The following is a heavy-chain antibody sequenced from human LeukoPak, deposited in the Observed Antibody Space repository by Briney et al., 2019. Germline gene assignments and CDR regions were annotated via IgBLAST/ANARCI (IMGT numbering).Heavy chain of an antibody. D-gene: IGHD3-22*01. CDR1: GGTFSSYA. CDR3: ARVYYYDSSGYYNYYYYYMDV. Sequence: ASVKVSCKASGGTFSSYAISWVRQAPGQGLEWMGWISAYNGNTNYAQKLQGRVTMTTDTSTSTAYMELRSLRSDDTAVYYCARVYYYDSSGYYNYYYYYMDVWGKGTTVTISS. CDR2: ISAYNGNT. V-gene: IGHV1-18*01. J-gene: IGHJ6*03.